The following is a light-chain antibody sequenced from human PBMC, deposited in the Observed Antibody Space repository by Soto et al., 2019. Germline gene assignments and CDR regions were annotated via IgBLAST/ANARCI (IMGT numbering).Light chain of an antibody. J-gene: IGLJ1*01. CDR2: GVS. Sequence: QYVLTQPASVSGSPGQSITISCAGTSSDIGGSEYVAWYQQHPGKAPKLMIYGVSNRLSGVSNRFSGSKSGNTASLTISGLQAEDEADSFCYYSRSSSTTFYVFGTGTKLTVL. V-gene: IGLV2-14*03. CDR3: YYSRSSSTTFYV. CDR1: SSDIGGSEY.